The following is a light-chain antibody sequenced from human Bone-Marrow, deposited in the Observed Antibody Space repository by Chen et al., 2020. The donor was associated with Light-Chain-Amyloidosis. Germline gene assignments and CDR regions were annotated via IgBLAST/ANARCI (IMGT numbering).Light chain of an antibody. CDR2: RND. CDR3: ATWDHGLNVGL. Sequence: QSVLTQPPSASGTPGQRVTISCSGSDSNIGTDTVYWYQQVPGTTPQLLIKRNDQRPSGIPDRFSGSKSGTSASLAISGLRSEDEADYYCATWDHGLNVGLFGGGTKLTVL. J-gene: IGLJ2*01. CDR1: DSNIGTDT. V-gene: IGLV1-47*01.